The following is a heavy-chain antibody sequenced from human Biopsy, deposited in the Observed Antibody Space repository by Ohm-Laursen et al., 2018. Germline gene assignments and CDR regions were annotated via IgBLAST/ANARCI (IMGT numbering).Heavy chain of an antibody. CDR2: IITVSETA. D-gene: IGHD6-19*01. CDR3: VAYPSSGFFENNDDFAMDV. J-gene: IGHJ6*02. V-gene: IGHV1-69*13. CDR1: GGAFTNYA. Sequence: SVKVSCKASGGAFTNYAINWVRQAPGHGLEWMGGIITVSETAGYAERFQGRATITADVTTATAYMDLSGLRSEDTAVYYCVAYPSSGFFENNDDFAMDVWGQGTTVIVSS.